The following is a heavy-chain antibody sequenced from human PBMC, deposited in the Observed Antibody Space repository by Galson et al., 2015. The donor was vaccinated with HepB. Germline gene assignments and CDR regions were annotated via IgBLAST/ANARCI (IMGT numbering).Heavy chain of an antibody. J-gene: IGHJ4*02. Sequence: SLRLSCAASGFTFSSYAMHWVRQAPGKGLEWVAVISYDGSNKYYADSVKGRFTISRDNSKNTLYLQMNSLRAEDTAVYYCARKALGGSGISSFDYWGQGTLVTVSS. CDR3: ARKALGGSGISSFDY. CDR1: GFTFSSYA. V-gene: IGHV3-30*04. D-gene: IGHD3-10*01. CDR2: ISYDGSNK.